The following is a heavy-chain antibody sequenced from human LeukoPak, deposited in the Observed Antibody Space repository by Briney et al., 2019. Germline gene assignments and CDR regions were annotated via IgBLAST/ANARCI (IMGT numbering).Heavy chain of an antibody. CDR2: ISGSGGST. D-gene: IGHD3-22*01. CDR3: AKARADGSGYSD. V-gene: IGHV3-23*01. J-gene: IGHJ4*02. CDR1: GFTFNSYA. Sequence: GGSLRLSCAASGFTFNSYAMSWVRQAPGKGLVWVSGISGSGGSTYYADSVKGRFTISRDNSRNTLYLQMNSLRAEDTAVYYCAKARADGSGYSDWGQGTLVTVSS.